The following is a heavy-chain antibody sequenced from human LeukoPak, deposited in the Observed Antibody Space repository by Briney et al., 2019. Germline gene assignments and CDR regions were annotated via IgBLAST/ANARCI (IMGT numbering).Heavy chain of an antibody. J-gene: IGHJ4*02. CDR1: GGSISGYY. D-gene: IGHD3-3*01. CDR3: ARGKYYDFWSGFHTYFDY. CDR2: IYYSGST. V-gene: IGHV4-59*01. Sequence: PSETLSLTCTVSGGSISGYYWSWIRQPPGKGLEWIGYIYYSGSTYYNPSLKSRVTISVDSSNNQLSLKLCSVTAADTVVYYCARGKYYDFWSGFHTYFDYWGQGTLVTVSS.